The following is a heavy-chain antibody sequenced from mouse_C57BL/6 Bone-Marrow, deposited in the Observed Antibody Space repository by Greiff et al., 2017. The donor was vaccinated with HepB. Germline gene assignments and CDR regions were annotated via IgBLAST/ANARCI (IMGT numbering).Heavy chain of an antibody. J-gene: IGHJ4*01. CDR1: GFNIKDDY. CDR2: IDPENGDT. D-gene: IGHD1-1*01. Sequence: VQLQQSGAELVRPGASVKLSCTASGFNIKDDYMHWVKQRPEQGLEWIGWIDPENGDTEYASKFQGKATITADTSSNTAYLQLSSLTSEDTAVYYCTDEGNYYGPRVGGQGTSVTVSS. V-gene: IGHV14-4*01. CDR3: TDEGNYYGPRV.